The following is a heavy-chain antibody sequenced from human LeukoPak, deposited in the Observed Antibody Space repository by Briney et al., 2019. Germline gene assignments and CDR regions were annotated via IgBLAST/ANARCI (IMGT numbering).Heavy chain of an antibody. CDR2: INHSGST. V-gene: IGHV4-34*01. D-gene: IGHD1/OR15-1a*01. Sequence: SETLSLTCAVYGGSFSGYCWSWIRQPPGKGLEWIGEINHSGSTNYNPSLKSRVTISVDTSKNQFSLKLSSVTAADSAVYYCARGGQTSYGMDVWGQGTTITVSS. CDR3: ARGGQTSYGMDV. CDR1: GGSFSGYC. J-gene: IGHJ6*02.